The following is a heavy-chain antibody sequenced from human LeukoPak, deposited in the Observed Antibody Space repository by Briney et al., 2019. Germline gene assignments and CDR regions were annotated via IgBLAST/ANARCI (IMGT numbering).Heavy chain of an antibody. J-gene: IGHJ4*02. V-gene: IGHV1-2*02. CDR3: ARAESGSYSYFDY. CDR2: VTPNSGDT. Sequence: ASVKVSCKASGYTLTGYYMNWVRQAPGQGLEWMGWVTPNSGDTNYAQKFQGRVTMTRDTSISTAYMELSSLRSDDTAVYYCARAESGSYSYFDYWGQGTLVTVSS. CDR1: GYTLTGYY. D-gene: IGHD1-26*01.